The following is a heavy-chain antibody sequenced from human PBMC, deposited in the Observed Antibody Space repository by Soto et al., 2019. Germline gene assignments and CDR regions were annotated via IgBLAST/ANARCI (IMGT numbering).Heavy chain of an antibody. D-gene: IGHD6-19*01. CDR1: GGSISSYY. CDR3: ARGSPPGVAVAGWFDP. V-gene: IGHV4-59*01. CDR2: IYYSGST. J-gene: IGHJ5*02. Sequence: SETLSLTCPVSGGSISSYYWSWIRQPPGKGLEWIGYIYYSGSTNYNPSLKSRVTISVDTSKNQFSLKLSSVTAADTAVYYCARGSPPGVAVAGWFDPWGQGTLVTVSS.